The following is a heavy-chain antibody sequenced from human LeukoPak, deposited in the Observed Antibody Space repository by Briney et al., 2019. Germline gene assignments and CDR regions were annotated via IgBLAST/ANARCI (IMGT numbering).Heavy chain of an antibody. CDR3: ARAPSKYSSSRTPRHYGMDV. CDR1: GGSFSGYY. V-gene: IGHV4-34*01. J-gene: IGHJ6*02. Sequence: ASETLSLTCAVYGGSFSGYYWSWIRQPPGKGLEWIGEINHSGSTNYNPSLKSRVTISVDTSKNQFSLKLSSVTAADTAVYYCARAPSKYSSSRTPRHYGMDVWGQGTTVTVSS. CDR2: INHSGST. D-gene: IGHD6-6*01.